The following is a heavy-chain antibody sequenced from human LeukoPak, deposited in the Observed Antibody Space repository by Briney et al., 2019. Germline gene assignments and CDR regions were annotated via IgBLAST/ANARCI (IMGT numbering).Heavy chain of an antibody. V-gene: IGHV3-13*01. J-gene: IGHJ3*02. CDR1: GFTFSGYD. CDR3: ARGTITMVRGVILVDAFDI. D-gene: IGHD3-10*01. Sequence: GGSLRLSCAASGFTFSGYDMHWVRQATGKGLEWVSAIGTAGDTYYPGSVKGRFTISRENAKNSLYLQMNSLRAGDTAVYYCARGTITMVRGVILVDAFDIWGQGTMVTVSS. CDR2: IGTAGDT.